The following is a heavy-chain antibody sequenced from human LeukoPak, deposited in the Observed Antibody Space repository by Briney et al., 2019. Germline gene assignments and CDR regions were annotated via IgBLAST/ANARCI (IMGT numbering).Heavy chain of an antibody. CDR2: MNPKSGNT. CDR3: ARGQYRDSSASAFDY. CDR1: GYTFTNYD. J-gene: IGHJ4*02. V-gene: IGHV1-8*01. D-gene: IGHD3-22*01. Sequence: ASVKVSCKASGYTFTNYDINWVRQATGQGLEWMGWMNPKSGNTGYAQKFRGRLTMTRDTSISTAYIELSSLTSEDTAAYYCARGQYRDSSASAFDYWGQGTLVTGSS.